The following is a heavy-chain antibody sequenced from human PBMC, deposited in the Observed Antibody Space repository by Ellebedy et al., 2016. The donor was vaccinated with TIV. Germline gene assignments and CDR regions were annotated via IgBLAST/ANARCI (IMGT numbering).Heavy chain of an antibody. V-gene: IGHV3-7*01. J-gene: IGHJ6*02. Sequence: PGGSLRLSCAASGFTFSSYWMSWVRQVRQAPGKGLEWVANIRHDGGEKSYVDSVKGRFTISRDNAKNSLYLQMNSLRAEDTAVYYCARDPFTSYYTGMDVWGQGTTVTVFS. CDR1: GFTFSSYW. CDR2: IRHDGGEK. CDR3: ARDPFTSYYTGMDV.